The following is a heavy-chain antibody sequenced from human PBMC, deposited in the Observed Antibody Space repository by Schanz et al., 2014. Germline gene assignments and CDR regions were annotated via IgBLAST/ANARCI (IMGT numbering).Heavy chain of an antibody. J-gene: IGHJ3*02. CDR1: GGSFSGYY. CDR2: ISYSGVT. Sequence: QVQLQQWGAGLLKPSETLSLTCAVYGGSFSGYYWSWIRQHPGKGLEWIGFISYSGVTYYNPSLKSRVTISMHTSKNQFSLKLSSVTAADTAIYYCARLSRHDEAFDIWGQGTMVAVSS. CDR3: ARLSRHDEAFDI. D-gene: IGHD2-2*01. V-gene: IGHV4-34*01.